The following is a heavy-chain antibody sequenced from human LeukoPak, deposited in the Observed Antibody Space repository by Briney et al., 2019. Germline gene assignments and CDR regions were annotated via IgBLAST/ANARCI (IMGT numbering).Heavy chain of an antibody. J-gene: IGHJ4*02. CDR3: ARDHHFGALDY. V-gene: IGHV3-7*01. Sequence: GGSLRLSCAASGFSFSNYWMSWVRQAPGKGLEWLGNINEGGSVTNYVDSVRGRFSISRDNAKNTMYLQMSSLRVEDTAVYYCARDHHFGALDYWGQGTLVTVSS. D-gene: IGHD1-26*01. CDR1: GFSFSNYW. CDR2: INEGGSVT.